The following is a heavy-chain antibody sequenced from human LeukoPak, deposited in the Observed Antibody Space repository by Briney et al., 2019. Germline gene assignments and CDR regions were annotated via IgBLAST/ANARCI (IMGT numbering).Heavy chain of an antibody. CDR3: ATSPPRYYYMDV. CDR2: ISAYNGNT. CDR1: GYTFTSYG. J-gene: IGHJ6*03. Sequence: ASVKVSCKASGYTFTSYGISWVRQAPGQGLEWMGWISAYNGNTNYAQKLQGRVTMTTDTSTSTAYMELRSLRSDDTAVYYCATSPPRYYYMDVWGKGTTVTVSS. V-gene: IGHV1-18*01.